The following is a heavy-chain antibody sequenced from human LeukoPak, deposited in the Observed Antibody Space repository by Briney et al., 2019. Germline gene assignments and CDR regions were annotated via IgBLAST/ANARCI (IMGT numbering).Heavy chain of an antibody. V-gene: IGHV3-7*01. CDR3: ATHNYWRKDY. J-gene: IGHJ4*02. Sequence: GGSLRLSCAASGFTFSSYAMSWVRQAPGVGLEWVATINQDGNAKYYVDSVKGRFAISRDNTKNSLSLQMSSLRDEDSGIYYCATHNYWRKDYWGQGTLVTVSS. D-gene: IGHD5-24*01. CDR2: INQDGNAK. CDR1: GFTFSSYA.